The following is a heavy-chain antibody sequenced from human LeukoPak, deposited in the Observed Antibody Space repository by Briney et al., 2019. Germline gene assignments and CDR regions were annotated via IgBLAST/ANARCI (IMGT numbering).Heavy chain of an antibody. Sequence: ASVKVSCKASGYTFTSHHINWVRQAAGQGFEWMGWMNPNSGNTVYAQKFQGRVTMTWDTSISTAYMELSSLRSEDTAVYYCARGYGQKTIFGVVIIRGYYYYYMDVWGKGTTVTVSS. D-gene: IGHD3-3*01. CDR2: MNPNSGNT. CDR1: GYTFTSHH. CDR3: ARGYGQKTIFGVVIIRGYYYYYMDV. V-gene: IGHV1-8*01. J-gene: IGHJ6*03.